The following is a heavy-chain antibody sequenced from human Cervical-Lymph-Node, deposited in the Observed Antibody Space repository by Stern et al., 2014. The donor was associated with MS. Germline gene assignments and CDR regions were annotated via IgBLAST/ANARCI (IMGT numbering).Heavy chain of an antibody. CDR1: GYTFAFYW. CDR3: ARLVNFNYFDP. D-gene: IGHD3-22*01. CDR2: IYPGDSKT. Sequence: EVQLVESGAEVKKPGEYVKISCKGSGYTFAFYWIAWVRQMPGKGLEWMGIIYPGDSKTTYSPSFEGQVTFSADESISTAYLHWNSLKASDTAIYYCARLVNFNYFDPWGQGTLVTVSS. J-gene: IGHJ5*02. V-gene: IGHV5-51*01.